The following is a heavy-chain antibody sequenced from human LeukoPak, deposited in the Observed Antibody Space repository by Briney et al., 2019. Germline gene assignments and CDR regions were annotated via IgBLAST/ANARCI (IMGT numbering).Heavy chain of an antibody. V-gene: IGHV6-1*01. CDR1: GDSVSSNSAA. CDR3: ARDLGYYGSGSLDY. Sequence: SQTLSLTCAISGDSVSSNSAAWNWIRQSPSGGLEWLGRTYYRSKWYNDYAVSVKSRITINPDTSKNQLSLQLNSVTPEDTAVYYWARDLGYYGSGSLDYWGQGTLVTVSS. J-gene: IGHJ4*02. CDR2: TYYRSKWYN. D-gene: IGHD3-10*01.